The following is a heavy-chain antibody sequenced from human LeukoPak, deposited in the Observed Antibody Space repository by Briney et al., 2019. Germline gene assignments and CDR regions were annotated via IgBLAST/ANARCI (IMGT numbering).Heavy chain of an antibody. CDR1: GYTFTSYG. CDR2: ISAYNGNT. D-gene: IGHD3-10*01. V-gene: IGHV1-18*01. J-gene: IGHJ4*02. CDR3: ARVGWFGEYVTYYFDY. Sequence: AASVKVSCKASGYTFTSYGISWVRQAPGQGLEWMGWISAYNGNTNYAQKLQGRVTMTTDTSTSTAYMELRRLRSDDTAVYYRARVGWFGEYVTYYFDYWGQGTLVTVSS.